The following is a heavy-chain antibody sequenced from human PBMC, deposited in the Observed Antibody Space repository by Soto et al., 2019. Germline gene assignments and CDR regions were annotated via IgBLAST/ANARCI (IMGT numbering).Heavy chain of an antibody. CDR2: IYHSGNT. J-gene: IGHJ5*01. D-gene: IGHD2-2*01. CDR3: ARDEYQLLSSVSCFDS. Sequence: SETLSLTCTVSGGSISDDSYWSWIRQTPGKGLEWIGYIYHSGNTYYNPSLRSRVSISVDKSKSQFSLKLISVTAADTAVYFCARDEYQLLSSVSCFDSWGQGTLVTVSS. V-gene: IGHV4-30-4*01. CDR1: GGSISDDSY.